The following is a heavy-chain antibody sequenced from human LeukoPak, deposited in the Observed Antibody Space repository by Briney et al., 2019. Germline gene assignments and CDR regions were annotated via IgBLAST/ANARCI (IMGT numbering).Heavy chain of an antibody. CDR3: ARRGYCSGESCDSIAI. Sequence: PSETLSLTCTVSGGSISSYYWSWIRQPAGKGLEWIGRIYNSGSTNYNPSLQSRVTISVDTSKNQFSLRLTSVTAADTAVYFCARRGYCSGESCDSIAIWGRGTLATVSS. CDR1: GGSISSYY. J-gene: IGHJ3*02. D-gene: IGHD2-15*01. V-gene: IGHV4-4*07. CDR2: IYNSGST.